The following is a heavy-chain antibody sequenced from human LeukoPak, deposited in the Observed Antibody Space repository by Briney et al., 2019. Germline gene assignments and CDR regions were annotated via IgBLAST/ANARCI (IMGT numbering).Heavy chain of an antibody. CDR3: ARSEAGGTY. Sequence: GGSLRLSCAASGFTFSGYWMTWVRQAPGKGLEWVANIKPDGSEKFYVDSVKGRFTISRDNAKNSLYLQMNSLRVEDTAVYHCARSEAGGTYWGQGTLVTVSS. V-gene: IGHV3-7*01. J-gene: IGHJ4*02. CDR2: IKPDGSEK. D-gene: IGHD3-16*01. CDR1: GFTFSGYW.